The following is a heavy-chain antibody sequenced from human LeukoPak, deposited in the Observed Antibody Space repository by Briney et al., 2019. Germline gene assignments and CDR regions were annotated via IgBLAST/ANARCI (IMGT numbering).Heavy chain of an antibody. D-gene: IGHD3-10*01. CDR2: IFHSGTT. V-gene: IGHV4-30-2*01. J-gene: IGHJ6*02. CDR3: ARGERGPTLVRGVISPDYYGMDV. Sequence: SQTLSLTCAVSGGSITSGPYSWSWVRQPPGKGLEWIGYIFHSGTTYYSPSLKSRVTISVDGSRNQFSLRLTSVTAADTAVYYCARGERGPTLVRGVISPDYYGMDVWGQGTTVTVSS. CDR1: GGSITSGPYS.